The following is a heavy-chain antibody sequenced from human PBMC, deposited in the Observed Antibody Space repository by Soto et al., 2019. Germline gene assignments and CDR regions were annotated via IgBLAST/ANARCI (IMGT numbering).Heavy chain of an antibody. CDR3: LDGQYFGDY. J-gene: IGHJ4*02. D-gene: IGHD2-2*01. CDR2: ISYDGSNK. CDR1: GFTFNNYG. V-gene: IGHV3-30*03. Sequence: QVQLVESGGGVVQPGRSLRLSCGASGFTFNNYGMQWVRQAPGKGLEWVALISYDGSNKYYADSVKGRFTISRDNSKNTLYLQMNSLRTEDTAVYYCLDGQYFGDYWGQGTLVTVPS.